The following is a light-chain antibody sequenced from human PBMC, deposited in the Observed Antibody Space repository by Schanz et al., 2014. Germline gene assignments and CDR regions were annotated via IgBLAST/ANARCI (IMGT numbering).Light chain of an antibody. V-gene: IGKV3-20*01. CDR3: QQYDASRK. CDR2: GAS. CDR1: QSVSTGH. J-gene: IGKJ1*01. Sequence: EIVLTQSPGTLSLSPGERATLSCRASQSVSTGHLAWYQQKPGQAPRLLIYGASIRATGIPDRFSGGGSRTDFTLTIDRLEPEDFAVYYCQQYDASRKFGQGTKVEIK.